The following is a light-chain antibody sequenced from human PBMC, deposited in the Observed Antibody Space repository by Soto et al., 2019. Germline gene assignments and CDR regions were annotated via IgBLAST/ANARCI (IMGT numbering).Light chain of an antibody. CDR1: QSVRSN. CDR3: QQYNNWPAMT. J-gene: IGKJ5*01. Sequence: EIIITEYPATLSVYRKERAILSCRASQSVRSNLAWYQQKPGQAPRLLIYGASTRATGIPATFSGSGSGTQVTLTSMSFQSEDFAVYYFQQYNNWPAMTVGQGTRLDIK. CDR2: GAS. V-gene: IGKV3D-15*01.